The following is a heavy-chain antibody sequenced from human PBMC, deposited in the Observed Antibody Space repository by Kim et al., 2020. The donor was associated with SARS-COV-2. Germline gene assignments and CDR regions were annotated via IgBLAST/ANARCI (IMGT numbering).Heavy chain of an antibody. V-gene: IGHV3-23*01. CDR2: ICGGGGSK. Sequence: GGSLRLSCAASGFTFSTYGMNWVRQAPGKGLEWVSGICGGGGSKYYADSVKGRFTISRDSSKNTLYLQMNSLRAEDTAVYYCAKELGVTTQTTGGEFFDYWGQGTLVTVSS. D-gene: IGHD4-17*01. J-gene: IGHJ4*02. CDR3: AKELGVTTQTTGGEFFDY. CDR1: GFTFSTYG.